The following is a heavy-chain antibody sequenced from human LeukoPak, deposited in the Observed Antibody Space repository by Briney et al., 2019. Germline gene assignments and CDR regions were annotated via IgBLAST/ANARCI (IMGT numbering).Heavy chain of an antibody. Sequence: PGGSLRLSCLASGFTFSTYSLSWVRQAPGKGLEWVSALSAGKQVPYYADSVKGRFTISRDNAKNSLYLQVNSLRAEDTAVYYCAELGITMIGGVWGKGTTVTISS. J-gene: IGHJ6*04. CDR1: GFTFSTYS. CDR3: AELGITMIGGV. D-gene: IGHD3-10*02. V-gene: IGHV3-21*01. CDR2: LSAGKQVP.